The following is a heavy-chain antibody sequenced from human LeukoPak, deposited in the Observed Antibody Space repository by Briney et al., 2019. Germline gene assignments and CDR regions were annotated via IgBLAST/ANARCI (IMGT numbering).Heavy chain of an antibody. CDR1: GFTFSSYA. J-gene: IGHJ4*02. CDR3: ARDYYGPGSYGYFDY. D-gene: IGHD3-10*01. V-gene: IGHV3-30-3*01. CDR2: ISYDGSNK. Sequence: GGSLRLSCAASGFTFSSYAMHWVCQAPGKGLEWVAVISYDGSNKYYADSVKGRFTISRDNSKNTVYLQMNSLRAEDTALYYCARDYYGPGSYGYFDYWGQGTLVTVSS.